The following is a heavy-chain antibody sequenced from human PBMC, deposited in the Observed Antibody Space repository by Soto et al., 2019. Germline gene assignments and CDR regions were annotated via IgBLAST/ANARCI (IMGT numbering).Heavy chain of an antibody. J-gene: IGHJ4*02. V-gene: IGHV3-23*01. Sequence: EVQLMESGGGLVQPGVSLRLSCAASEFSFSSYALNWVRQAPGKGLEWVSAISATGTTTYYADSVKGRFTISRDNSKRTLFLQMDSLSPEDTAVYYCATYSSPFDYRGQGTLVTVSS. CDR1: EFSFSSYA. CDR3: ATYSSPFDY. D-gene: IGHD6-13*01. CDR2: ISATGTTT.